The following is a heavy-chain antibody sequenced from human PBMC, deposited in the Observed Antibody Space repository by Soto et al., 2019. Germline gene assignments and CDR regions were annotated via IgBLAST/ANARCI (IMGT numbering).Heavy chain of an antibody. CDR3: ATSVGATDLDY. Sequence: QVQLLESGPGLVKPSQTLSLTCNVSGGSISTSAYYWTWIRQRPGKGLEWIGYIYSTGSTYYNPSLKSRVSMSVDTSNNQFFLMLTSVTAADTAVYYCATSVGATDLDYWGQGTLVTVSS. V-gene: IGHV4-31*03. J-gene: IGHJ4*02. CDR2: IYSTGST. CDR1: GGSISTSAYY. D-gene: IGHD1-26*01.